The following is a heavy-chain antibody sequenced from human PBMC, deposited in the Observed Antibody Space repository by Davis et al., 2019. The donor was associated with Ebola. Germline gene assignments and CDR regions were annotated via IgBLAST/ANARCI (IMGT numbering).Heavy chain of an antibody. D-gene: IGHD3-22*01. CDR1: GFTFSSYS. Sequence: PGGSLRLSCAASGFTFSSYSMNWVRQAPGKGLEWVSSISSSSSYIYYADSVKGRFTISRDNAKNSLYLQMNSLRAEDTAVYYCARDGAMIVVVIDYYGMDVRGKGTTVTVSS. V-gene: IGHV3-21*01. J-gene: IGHJ6*04. CDR3: ARDGAMIVVVIDYYGMDV. CDR2: ISSSSSYI.